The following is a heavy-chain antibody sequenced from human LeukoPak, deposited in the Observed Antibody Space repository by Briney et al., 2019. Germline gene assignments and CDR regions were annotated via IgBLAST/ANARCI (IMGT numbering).Heavy chain of an antibody. D-gene: IGHD2-8*01. CDR2: ISSSSSTI. J-gene: IGHJ4*02. CDR3: ASEGCNY. CDR1: VFTFSFYS. V-gene: IGHV3-48*02. Sequence: GGPLRLCCAASVFTFSFYSMNGLRQAPGEGLEWVSNISSSSSTIYYPVTVKGRFTKSRDNVKKSRFLQKNSLRYEDTAVYCCASEGCNYWGQGTLVTVSS.